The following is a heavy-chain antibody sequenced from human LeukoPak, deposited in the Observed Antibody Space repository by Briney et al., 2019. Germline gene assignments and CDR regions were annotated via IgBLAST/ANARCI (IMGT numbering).Heavy chain of an antibody. CDR1: GFTFSSYS. J-gene: IGHJ4*02. CDR2: ISNIGTYI. CDR3: ARVRVGVAATPLDY. D-gene: IGHD2-15*01. Sequence: GGSLRLSCAASGFTFSSYSINWVRQAPGKGLEWVSSISNIGTYIYYADSVKGRFTISRDNAKNSLYLQMNSLRAEDTAVYYCARVRVGVAATPLDYWGQGTLVTVSS. V-gene: IGHV3-21*04.